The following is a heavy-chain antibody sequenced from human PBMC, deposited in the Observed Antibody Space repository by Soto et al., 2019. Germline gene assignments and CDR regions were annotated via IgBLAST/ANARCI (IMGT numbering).Heavy chain of an antibody. Sequence: GGSLRLSCAASGFTVSSNYMSWVRQAPGKGLEWVSVIYSGGSTYYADSVKGRFTISRDNSKNTLYLQMNSLRAEATAVYYSERAFANSPGFDYWGQGTLVTVSS. J-gene: IGHJ4*02. V-gene: IGHV3-53*01. CDR3: ERAFANSPGFDY. CDR2: IYSGGST. D-gene: IGHD7-27*01. CDR1: GFTVSSNY.